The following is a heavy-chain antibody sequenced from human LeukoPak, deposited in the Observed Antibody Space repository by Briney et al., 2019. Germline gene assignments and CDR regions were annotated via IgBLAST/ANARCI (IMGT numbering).Heavy chain of an antibody. CDR3: ARDGGSAIPFDY. Sequence: GGSLRLSCAASGFTFSSYAMHWVRQAPGKGLEWVANIRQDGSDKYYVDSVKGRFTISRDNAKNSLYLQMNSLRDEDTAVYYCARDGGSAIPFDYWGQGTLVTVSS. V-gene: IGHV3-7*01. J-gene: IGHJ4*02. CDR1: GFTFSSYA. CDR2: IRQDGSDK.